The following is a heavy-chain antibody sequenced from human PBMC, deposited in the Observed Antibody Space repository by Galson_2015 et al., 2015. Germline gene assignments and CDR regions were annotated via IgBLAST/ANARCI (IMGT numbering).Heavy chain of an antibody. CDR2: ISYDGSNK. CDR1: GFTFSKYG. J-gene: IGHJ6*03. D-gene: IGHD6-13*01. Sequence: SLRLSCATSGFTFSKYGMHWVRQAPGKGLEWVAGISYDGSNKYYRDSVEGRFTISRGNSENTLYLRMNSLGTDDTAVYNCAKSSNQYYYYMDVWGKGTTVTVSS. V-gene: IGHV3-30*18. CDR3: AKSSNQYYYYMDV.